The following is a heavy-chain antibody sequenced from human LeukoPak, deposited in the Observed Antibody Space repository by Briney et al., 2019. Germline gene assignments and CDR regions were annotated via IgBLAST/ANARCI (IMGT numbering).Heavy chain of an antibody. V-gene: IGHV1-18*01. CDR1: GYTFRTYG. CDR2: ISPYNGNT. CDR3: AKTSLGRQYFDS. Sequence: ASVKVSCKASGYTFRTYGITWVRQAPGQGLAWMGWISPYNGNTNYLQKFQGRVTMTTDTSTTTAYMELRSLRSDDTAIYYCAKTSLGRQYFDSWGQGTLVTVSS. J-gene: IGHJ4*02. D-gene: IGHD3-16*01.